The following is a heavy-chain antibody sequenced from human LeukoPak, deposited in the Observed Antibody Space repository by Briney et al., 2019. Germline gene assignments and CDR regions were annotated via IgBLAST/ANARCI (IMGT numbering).Heavy chain of an antibody. Sequence: SETLSLTCTVSGGSISSYYWSWIRQPPGKGLEWIGYIYYSGSTNYNPSLKSRVTISVDTSKNQFSLKLSSVTAADTAAYYCARAANYYYYMDVWGKGTTVTVSS. CDR2: IYYSGST. J-gene: IGHJ6*03. CDR1: GGSISSYY. CDR3: ARAANYYYYMDV. V-gene: IGHV4-59*01.